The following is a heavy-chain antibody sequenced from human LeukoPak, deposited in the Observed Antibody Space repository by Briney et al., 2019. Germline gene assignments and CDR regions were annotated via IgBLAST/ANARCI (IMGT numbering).Heavy chain of an antibody. D-gene: IGHD3-9*01. V-gene: IGHV3-21*01. CDR3: ARATIFGWFDP. Sequence: SCKASGYTFTGYYMHWVRQAPGKGLEWVSSISSSSSYIYYADSVKGRFTISRDNAKNSLYLQMNSLRAEDTAVYYCARATIFGWFDPWGQGTLVTVSS. CDR2: ISSSSSYI. CDR1: GYTFTGYY. J-gene: IGHJ5*02.